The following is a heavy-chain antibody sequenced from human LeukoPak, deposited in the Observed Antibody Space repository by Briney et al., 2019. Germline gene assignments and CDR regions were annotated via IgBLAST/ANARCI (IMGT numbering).Heavy chain of an antibody. Sequence: ASVKVSCKASGGTFNSYAINWVRQAPGQGLEWMGVIIPIFGTTNYAQTFQGRVTITADESTSTAYMELSSLRSEDTAVYYCASRRGFEARFDPWGQGTLVTVSS. D-gene: IGHD3-9*01. CDR2: IIPIFGTT. CDR3: ASRRGFEARFDP. V-gene: IGHV1-69*13. CDR1: GGTFNSYA. J-gene: IGHJ5*02.